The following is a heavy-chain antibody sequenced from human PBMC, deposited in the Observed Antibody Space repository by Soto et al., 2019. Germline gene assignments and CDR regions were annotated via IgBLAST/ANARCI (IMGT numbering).Heavy chain of an antibody. J-gene: IGHJ4*02. CDR2: TYYSGRT. CDR3: ASGLLYYFDY. D-gene: IGHD3-3*01. V-gene: IGHV4-39*01. Sequence: QLQLQESGPGLVKPSETLSLTCTVSGGSISSSSYYWGWIRQPPGKGLEWIGSTYYSGRTYYNPSLKSRVTISVDTSKNQFSLKLSSVTAADTAVYYCASGLLYYFDYWGQGTLVTVSS. CDR1: GGSISSSSYY.